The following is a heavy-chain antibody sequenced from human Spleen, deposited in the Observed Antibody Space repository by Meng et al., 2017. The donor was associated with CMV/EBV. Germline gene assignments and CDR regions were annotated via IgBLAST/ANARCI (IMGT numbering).Heavy chain of an antibody. D-gene: IGHD5-18*01. J-gene: IGHJ6*02. V-gene: IGHV4-61*01. CDR3: AREDTAMDHDYGMDV. Sequence: SETLSLTCTVSGASLTSGSYYWSWIRQSPGKELEWIGYVFDSGSTNYNPSLESRVTISIDTSKNQFSLKLSSVTAADTAVYFCAREDTAMDHDYGMDVWGQGTTVTVSS. CDR2: VFDSGST. CDR1: GASLTSGSYY.